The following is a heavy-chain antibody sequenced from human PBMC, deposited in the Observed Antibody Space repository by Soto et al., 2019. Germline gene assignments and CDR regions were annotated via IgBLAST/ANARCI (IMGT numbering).Heavy chain of an antibody. CDR2: INHSGST. D-gene: IGHD6-13*01. CDR3: ARQAAAPGIDLWFDP. V-gene: IGHV4-34*01. J-gene: IGHJ5*02. Sequence: SETLSLTCAVYGGSFSGYYWSWIRQPPGKGLEWIGKINHSGSTNYNPSLKSRVTVSVDTSKNQFSLKLDSVTAADTAVYYCARQAAAPGIDLWFDPWGQGTLVTVSS. CDR1: GGSFSGYY.